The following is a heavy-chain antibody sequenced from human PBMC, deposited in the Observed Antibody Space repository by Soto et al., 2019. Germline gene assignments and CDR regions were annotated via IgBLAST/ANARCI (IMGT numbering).Heavy chain of an antibody. CDR3: VRDSYYDSVYYGMDV. CDR2: INIDGSST. CDR1: GFTFSSYW. J-gene: IGHJ6*02. Sequence: EVQLVESGGGLVQPGGSLRLSCAASGFTFSSYWMHWVRQAPGKGLVWVSRINIDGSSTSYADSVKGRFTFSRDNARNTLYLQMNSLRAEDTAVYYCVRDSYYDSVYYGMDVWGQGTTVTVS. V-gene: IGHV3-74*01. D-gene: IGHD3-22*01.